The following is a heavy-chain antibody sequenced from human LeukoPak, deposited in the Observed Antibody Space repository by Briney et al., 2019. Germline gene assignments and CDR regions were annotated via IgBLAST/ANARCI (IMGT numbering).Heavy chain of an antibody. V-gene: IGHV3-30*01. CDR1: GFTFSSYA. Sequence: GGSLRLSCTASGFTFSSYAMHWVRQAPGKGLEWVAVISYDGSNKYYADSVKGRFTISRDNSKNTLYLQMNSLRAEDTAVYYCARAPFDYWGQGTLVTVSS. CDR3: ARAPFDY. J-gene: IGHJ4*02. CDR2: ISYDGSNK.